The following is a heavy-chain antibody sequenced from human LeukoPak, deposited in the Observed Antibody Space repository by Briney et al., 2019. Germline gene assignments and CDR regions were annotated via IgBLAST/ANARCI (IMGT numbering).Heavy chain of an antibody. D-gene: IGHD2-15*01. Sequence: GGSLGLSCAASGFIFSTYWMSWVRQAPGKGLEWVSGISGSGGRTDYADSVKGRFTISRDNSKNTVHLQMNSLRAEDTAVYYCAKESSGGNFGGNWGQGTLVTVSS. V-gene: IGHV3-23*01. CDR3: AKESSGGNFGGN. CDR2: ISGSGGRT. CDR1: GFIFSTYW. J-gene: IGHJ4*02.